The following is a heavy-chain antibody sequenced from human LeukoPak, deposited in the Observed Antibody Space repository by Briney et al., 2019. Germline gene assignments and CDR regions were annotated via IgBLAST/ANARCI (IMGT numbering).Heavy chain of an antibody. V-gene: IGHV3-23*01. CDR3: AKAYNWNYYYMDV. CDR2: TSGSGGST. CDR1: GFTFSSYA. J-gene: IGHJ6*03. Sequence: GGSLRLSCAASGFTFSSYAMSWVRQAPGKGLEWVSATSGSGGSTYYADSVKGRFTISRDNSKNTLYLQMNSLRAEDTAVYYCAKAYNWNYYYMDVWGKGTTVTVSS. D-gene: IGHD1-20*01.